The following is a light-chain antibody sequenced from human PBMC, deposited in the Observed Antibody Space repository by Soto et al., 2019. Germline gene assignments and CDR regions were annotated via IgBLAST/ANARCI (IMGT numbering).Light chain of an antibody. CDR1: QTISSSY. J-gene: IGKJ3*01. Sequence: EIVLTQSPGTLSLSPGERATLSCRASQTISSSYLAWYQQKPGQAPRLLIYAASTRATGIPDRFSGSGSGTDFPLTINRLEPDDFEVYFCQQFGGSPLFTFGPGTKVDIK. CDR2: AAS. CDR3: QQFGGSPLFT. V-gene: IGKV3-20*01.